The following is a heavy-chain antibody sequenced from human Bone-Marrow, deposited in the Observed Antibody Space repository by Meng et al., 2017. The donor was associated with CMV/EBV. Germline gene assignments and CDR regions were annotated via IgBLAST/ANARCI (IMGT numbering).Heavy chain of an antibody. CDR1: GGSFSDYN. CDR3: AGGYTNDFWNCYYYV. V-gene: IGHV4-34*01. J-gene: IGHJ4*02. Sequence: SETLSPTCALYGGSFSDYNWSWIRQPPGKGREWIGEINQSGGIYYNRTLKSRLAISLDTSTNQSSLKLRCVSAADTAVYYWAGGYTNDFWNCYYYVWGQGTPVTGSS. CDR2: INQSGGI. D-gene: IGHD3-3*01.